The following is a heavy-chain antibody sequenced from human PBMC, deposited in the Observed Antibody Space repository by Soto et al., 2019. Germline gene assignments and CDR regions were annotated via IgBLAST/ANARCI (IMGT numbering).Heavy chain of an antibody. CDR1: GGSFSGYY. J-gene: IGHJ5*02. CDR2: INHGGGT. D-gene: IGHD2-21*01. V-gene: IGHV4-34*01. CDR3: ARGQSRLLIGDAFA. Sequence: SETLSLTCAVYGGSFSGYYWSWIRQPPGKGLQWIGEINHGGGTNYNPSLKSRVTISVDTSKNQFSLKLTSVTAADTAVYYCARGQSRLLIGDAFAWGQGTLVTVSS.